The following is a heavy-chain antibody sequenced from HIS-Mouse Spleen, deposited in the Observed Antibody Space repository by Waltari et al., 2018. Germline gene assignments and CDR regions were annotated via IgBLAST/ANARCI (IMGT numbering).Heavy chain of an antibody. D-gene: IGHD6-19*01. CDR1: GGSLSSSSYY. Sequence: QLQLQESGPGLVKPSETLSLTCTVSGGSLSSSSYYWGWICQPPGKGLEWIGSIYFSGNTYYNPSLKSRVTISVDTSKNQFSLKLSSVTAADTAVYYCARSYSSGWYGFDYWGQGTLVTVSS. J-gene: IGHJ4*02. CDR3: ARSYSSGWYGFDY. V-gene: IGHV4-39*07. CDR2: IYFSGNT.